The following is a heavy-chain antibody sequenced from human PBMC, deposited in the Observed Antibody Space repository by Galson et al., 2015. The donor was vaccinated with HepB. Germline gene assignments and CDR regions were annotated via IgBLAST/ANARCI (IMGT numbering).Heavy chain of an antibody. V-gene: IGHV3-11*01. J-gene: IGHJ4*02. CDR1: GFTFSDYY. Sequence: SLRLSCAASGFTFSDYYMSWIRQAPGKGLEWVSFISSSGGTRYYADSVKGRFTISRDNAKKSLYLQMNSLRAEDTAVYYCAGQYYYESTGYLEGGYWGQGTLVTVSS. CDR2: ISSSGGTR. CDR3: AGQYYYESTGYLEGGY. D-gene: IGHD3-22*01.